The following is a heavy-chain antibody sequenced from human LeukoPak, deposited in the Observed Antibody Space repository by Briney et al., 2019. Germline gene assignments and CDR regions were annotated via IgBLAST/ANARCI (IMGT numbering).Heavy chain of an antibody. Sequence: SETLSLTCAVSGGSISSGGYSWSWIRQPPGKGLGWIGYIYHSGSTYYNPSLKSRVTISVDRSKNQFSLKLSSVTAADTAVYYCARAERTYGDGLFDYWGQGTLVTVSS. CDR1: GGSISSGGYS. D-gene: IGHD4-17*01. CDR2: IYHSGST. CDR3: ARAERTYGDGLFDY. J-gene: IGHJ4*02. V-gene: IGHV4-30-2*01.